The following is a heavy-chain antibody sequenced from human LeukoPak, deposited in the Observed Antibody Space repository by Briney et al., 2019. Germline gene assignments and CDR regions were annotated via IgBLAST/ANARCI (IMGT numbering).Heavy chain of an antibody. Sequence: SVKVSCKASGGTFSSYAISWVRQAPGQGLEWMGGIIPIFRTPNYAQKFQGRVTITADESTSTAYMELSSLRSEDTAVYYCAVGVPSYYDILTGYSRPFDYWGQGTLVTVSS. CDR2: IIPIFRTP. D-gene: IGHD3-9*01. J-gene: IGHJ4*02. CDR1: GGTFSSYA. V-gene: IGHV1-69*13. CDR3: AVGVPSYYDILTGYSRPFDY.